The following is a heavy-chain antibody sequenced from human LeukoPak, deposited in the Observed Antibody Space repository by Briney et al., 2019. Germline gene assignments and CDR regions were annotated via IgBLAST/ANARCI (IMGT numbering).Heavy chain of an antibody. D-gene: IGHD6-13*01. J-gene: IGHJ4*02. CDR2: IFHSGST. CDR3: ARDLPRGSGAAAGNFDY. Sequence: PSETLSLTCAVSGGSISNSNWWSWVRQPPGKGLEWIGEIFHSGSTNYNPSLKSRVTISVDKSKNQFSLRLSSVTAADTAVYYCARDLPRGSGAAAGNFDYWGQGTLVTVSS. CDR1: GGSISNSNW. V-gene: IGHV4-4*02.